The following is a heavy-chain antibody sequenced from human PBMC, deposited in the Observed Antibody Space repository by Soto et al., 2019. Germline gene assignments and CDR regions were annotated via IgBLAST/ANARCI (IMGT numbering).Heavy chain of an antibody. J-gene: IGHJ4*02. CDR3: AHRALHAYGDYDPGTSHVFDS. D-gene: IGHD4-17*01. CDR1: GFSLSNSGVG. V-gene: IGHV2-5*02. Sequence: QITLKESGPSPVKPTQTLTVTCTFSGFSLSNSGVGVAWIRQPPGKALEWLALIYGDNDKRYSPSLKTRLTIPKNTSSNPVVLPLTPMDPVDTATYSFAHRALHAYGDYDPGTSHVFDSWRQGTLVNVSS. CDR2: IYGDNDK.